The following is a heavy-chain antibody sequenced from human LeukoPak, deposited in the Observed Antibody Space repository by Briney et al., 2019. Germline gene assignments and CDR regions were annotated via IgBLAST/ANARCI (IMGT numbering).Heavy chain of an antibody. CDR3: AKPPRGPGADY. CDR2: ISGSGGST. Sequence: GGSLRLSCAASGFTFSSYAMNWVRQAPGKGLEWVSSISGSGGSTYYADSVKGRFTISRDNSKNTLYLHMNSLRAEDTAVYYCAKPPRGPGADYWGQGTLVTVSS. V-gene: IGHV3-23*01. CDR1: GFTFSSYA. J-gene: IGHJ4*02. D-gene: IGHD3-10*01.